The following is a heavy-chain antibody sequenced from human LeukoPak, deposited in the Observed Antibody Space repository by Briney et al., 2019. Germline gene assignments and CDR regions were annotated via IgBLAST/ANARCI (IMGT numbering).Heavy chain of an antibody. Sequence: PSETLSLTCTVSGGSISSYYWSWIRQPAGKGLEWIGRIYTSGSTNYNPSLKSRVTMSVDTSKNQFSLKLSSVTAADTAVYYCARDSDFWSGYLYGAFDIWGQGTMVTVSS. D-gene: IGHD3-3*01. V-gene: IGHV4-4*07. CDR1: GGSISSYY. CDR3: ARDSDFWSGYLYGAFDI. J-gene: IGHJ3*02. CDR2: IYTSGST.